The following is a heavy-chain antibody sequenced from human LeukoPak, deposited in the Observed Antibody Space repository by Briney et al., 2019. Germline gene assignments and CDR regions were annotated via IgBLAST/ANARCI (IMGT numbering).Heavy chain of an antibody. V-gene: IGHV3-23*01. CDR1: GFTFSSYA. Sequence: PGGSLRLSCAASGFTFSSYAMSWVRQAPGKGLEWVSAISGRGGSTYYADSVKGRFTISRDNSKNTLYLQMNSLRAEDTAVYYCAKGSGDYVWGSYRPFDAFDIWGQGTMVTVSS. J-gene: IGHJ3*02. CDR3: AKGSGDYVWGSYRPFDAFDI. D-gene: IGHD3-16*02. CDR2: ISGRGGST.